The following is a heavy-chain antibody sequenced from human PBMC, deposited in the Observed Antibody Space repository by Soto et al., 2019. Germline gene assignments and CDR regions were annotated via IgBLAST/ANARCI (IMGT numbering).Heavy chain of an antibody. CDR1: GDIIKNYW. J-gene: IGHJ4*02. D-gene: IGHD3-16*01. Sequence: GESLKISCKASGDIIKNYWIGWVRQMPGQGLEWMGIIFPDDSDTRYSPSFQGHVTISVGKSISTAYVQWSSLKASDSAIYYCFRGGVTSRTFDYWGQGTRVTVSS. V-gene: IGHV5-51*01. CDR2: IFPDDSDT. CDR3: FRGGVTSRTFDY.